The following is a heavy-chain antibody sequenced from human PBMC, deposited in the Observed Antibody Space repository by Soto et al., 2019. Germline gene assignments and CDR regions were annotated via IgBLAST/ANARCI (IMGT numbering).Heavy chain of an antibody. CDR2: IIASNGNT. CDR3: ALAASRYCSTTSCYINWFGP. Sequence: ASVKVSCKASGYTFSTSGITWVRQAPGQGLEWMGGIIASNGNTNYAQKFQGRVTMTTDTSTSTAYMELRSLRSDDTAVYYCALAASRYCSTTSCYINWFGPWGQGTLVTVSS. V-gene: IGHV1-18*01. CDR1: GYTFSTSG. D-gene: IGHD2-2*02. J-gene: IGHJ5*02.